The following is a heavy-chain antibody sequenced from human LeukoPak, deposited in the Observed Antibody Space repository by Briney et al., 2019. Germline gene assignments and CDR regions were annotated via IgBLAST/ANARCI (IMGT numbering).Heavy chain of an antibody. CDR3: ARGGGYCSGGSCYASDY. J-gene: IGHJ4*02. CDR2: MNPNSGNT. D-gene: IGHD2-15*01. Sequence: ASVKVSCKASGYTFTSYDINWVRQATGQGLEWMGWMNPNSGNTGYAQKFQGRVTMTRNTSISTAYMELSSLRSEDTAVYYCARGGGYCSGGSCYASDYWGQGTLVTVSS. V-gene: IGHV1-8*01. CDR1: GYTFTSYD.